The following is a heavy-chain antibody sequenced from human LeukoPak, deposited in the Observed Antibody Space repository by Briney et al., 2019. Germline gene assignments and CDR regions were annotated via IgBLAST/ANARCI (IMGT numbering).Heavy chain of an antibody. CDR2: IYYSGST. CDR1: GGSISSSSYY. V-gene: IGHV4-39*01. Sequence: SETLSLTCTVSGGSISSSSYYWGWIRQPPGKGLEWIGSIYYSGSTYYNPSLKSRVTISVDTSKNQFSLKLSSVTAADTGVYYCARPGSITMVRGVIRLDAFDIWGQGTMVTVSS. CDR3: ARPGSITMVRGVIRLDAFDI. J-gene: IGHJ3*02. D-gene: IGHD3-10*01.